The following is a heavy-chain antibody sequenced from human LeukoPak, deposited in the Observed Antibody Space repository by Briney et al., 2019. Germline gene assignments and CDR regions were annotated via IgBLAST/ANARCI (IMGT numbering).Heavy chain of an antibody. J-gene: IGHJ4*02. V-gene: IGHV1-2*02. CDR3: ARSIVVVIATQGPDY. CDR1: GYTFTGYY. D-gene: IGHD2-21*01. Sequence: GASVKVSCKASGYTFTGYYMHWVRQAPGQGLEWMGWINPDSGGTNYAQKFQGRVTITRRTSISTAYMELSRLRSDDTAVYYCARSIVVVIATQGPDYWGQGTLVTVSS. CDR2: INPDSGGT.